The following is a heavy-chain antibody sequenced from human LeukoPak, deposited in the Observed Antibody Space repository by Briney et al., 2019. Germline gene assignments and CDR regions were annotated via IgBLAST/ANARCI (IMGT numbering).Heavy chain of an antibody. CDR2: ISSSGSTI. CDR3: ARDKIVATAANWFDP. D-gene: IGHD5-12*01. CDR1: GFTFSSYE. Sequence: GGSLRLSCAASGFTFSSYEMNWVRQAPGKGLEWVSYISSSGSTIYYADSVKGRFTISRDNAKNSLYLQMNSLRAEDTAVYYCARDKIVATAANWFDPWGQGTLVTVSS. V-gene: IGHV3-48*03. J-gene: IGHJ5*02.